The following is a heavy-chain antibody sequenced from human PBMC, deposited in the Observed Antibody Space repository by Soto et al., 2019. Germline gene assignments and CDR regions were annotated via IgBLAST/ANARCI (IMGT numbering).Heavy chain of an antibody. V-gene: IGHV3-74*01. CDR3: AREADERETTYFFYFDY. D-gene: IGHD3-10*01. CDR1: GFTFSSDW. CDR2: INTDGSDT. Sequence: PGGSLRLSCAASGFTFSSDWMHWVRQAPGKGLVWVSRINTDGSDTSYADSVKGRFNISRDNSKNTLYLQMNSLRAEDTAVYYIAREADERETTYFFYFDYWGQGPLVTVS. J-gene: IGHJ4*02.